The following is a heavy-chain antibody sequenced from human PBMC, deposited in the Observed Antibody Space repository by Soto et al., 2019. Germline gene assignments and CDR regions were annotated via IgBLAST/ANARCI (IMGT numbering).Heavy chain of an antibody. D-gene: IGHD6-19*01. Sequence: SETLSLTCTVSSGSISVTDVFWGWVRQPPGKGLEWIGNVDYSGTAYFSPSLATRVTFPVDPPTNQFSLTLYSLTAADTPVPHCTRITGSHLDYWGQGILVTVSS. CDR1: SGSISVTDVF. CDR3: TRITGSHLDY. J-gene: IGHJ4*02. CDR2: VDYSGTA. V-gene: IGHV4-39*07.